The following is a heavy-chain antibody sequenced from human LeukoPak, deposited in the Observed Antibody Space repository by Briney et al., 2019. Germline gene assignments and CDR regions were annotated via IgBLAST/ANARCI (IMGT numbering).Heavy chain of an antibody. V-gene: IGHV1-46*01. J-gene: IGHJ4*02. CDR3: ARDSAATEEFVDY. CDR2: INPSGGST. D-gene: IGHD6-25*01. CDR1: GYTFTSYY. Sequence: ASVKVSCKASGYTFTSYYMHWVRQAPGQGLEWMGIINPSGGSTSYAQKFQGRVTMTRDTSTSTVYMELSSLRSDHTAVYYCARDSAATEEFVDYWGQGTLVTVSS.